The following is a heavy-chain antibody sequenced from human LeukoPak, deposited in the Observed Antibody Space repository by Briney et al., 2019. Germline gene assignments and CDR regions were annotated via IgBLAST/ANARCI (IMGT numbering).Heavy chain of an antibody. V-gene: IGHV4-34*01. Sequence: SETLSLTCAVYGGSFSGYYWRWIRQPPGKGLEWIGEINHSGSTNYNQSLKSRVTISVDTSKNQFSLKLSSVTAADTAVYYCARWIGYCSSTSCYTPSYFDYWGQGTLVTVSS. CDR2: INHSGST. J-gene: IGHJ4*01. CDR3: ARWIGYCSSTSCYTPSYFDY. D-gene: IGHD2-2*02. CDR1: GGSFSGYY.